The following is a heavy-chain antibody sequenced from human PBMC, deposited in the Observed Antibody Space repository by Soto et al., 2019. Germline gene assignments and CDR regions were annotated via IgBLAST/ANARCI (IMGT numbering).Heavy chain of an antibody. D-gene: IGHD3-16*01. CDR1: GFSVSSNY. CDR3: ARGYGTSYAFGY. Sequence: EVQVVETGGGLIQPGGSLRLSCAASGFSVSSNYMTWVRQAPGRGLEWVSSIYSGGTTYYAGSVKGRFALSRDISRNTLYLQMNGLTTDDTAIYYCARGYGTSYAFGYWGQGTLVTVS. V-gene: IGHV3-53*02. CDR2: IYSGGTT. J-gene: IGHJ4*02.